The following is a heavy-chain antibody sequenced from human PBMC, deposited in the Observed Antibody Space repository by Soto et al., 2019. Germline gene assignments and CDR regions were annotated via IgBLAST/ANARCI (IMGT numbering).Heavy chain of an antibody. Sequence: QVQLVQSGAGVKNPGAQVRVSGKAPGYPFTGYVISGGRQAPGKGLGGMGWISAYNGNTNYAQKLQGRVTMTTDTSTSTAYMELRSLRSDDTAVYYCARDPRPYDSSGYYVHWGQGTLVTVSS. V-gene: IGHV1-18*04. CDR2: ISAYNGNT. CDR3: ARDPRPYDSSGYYVH. D-gene: IGHD3-22*01. J-gene: IGHJ4*02. CDR1: GYPFTGYV.